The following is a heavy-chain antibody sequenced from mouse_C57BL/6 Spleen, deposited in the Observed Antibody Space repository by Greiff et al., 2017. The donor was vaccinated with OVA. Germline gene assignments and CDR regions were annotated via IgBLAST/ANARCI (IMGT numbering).Heavy chain of an antibody. V-gene: IGHV1-54*01. J-gene: IGHJ2*01. CDR2: INPGSGGT. D-gene: IGHD2-4*01. CDR1: GYAFTNYL. Sequence: QVQLQQSGAELVRPGTSVKVSCKASGYAFTNYLIEWVKQRPGQGLEWIGVINPGSGGTNYNEKFKGKATLTADKSSSTAYMQLSSLTSEDSAVYFCARGGDDSGGFDYWGQGTTLTVSS. CDR3: ARGGDDSGGFDY.